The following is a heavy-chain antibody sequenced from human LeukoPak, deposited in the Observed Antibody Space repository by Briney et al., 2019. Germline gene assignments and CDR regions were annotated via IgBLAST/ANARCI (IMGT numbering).Heavy chain of an antibody. J-gene: IGHJ4*02. CDR2: FDPEDGET. V-gene: IGHV1-24*01. Sequence: ASVKVSCKVSGYTLTELSMHWVRQAPGKGLEWMGGFDPEDGETIYAQKFQGRVTMTEDTFTDTAYMELSSLRSEDTAVYYCATGYDYVWGSYRPYFDYWGQGTLVTVSS. CDR1: GYTLTELS. D-gene: IGHD3-16*02. CDR3: ATGYDYVWGSYRPYFDY.